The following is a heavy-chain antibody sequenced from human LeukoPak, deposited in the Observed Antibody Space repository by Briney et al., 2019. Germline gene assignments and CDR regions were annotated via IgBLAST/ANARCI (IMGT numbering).Heavy chain of an antibody. J-gene: IGHJ4*02. D-gene: IGHD3-22*01. Sequence: GASVKVSFKASGYTFTSYDINWVRQATGQGLEWRGWMNPNSGNTGYTQKFPGRVTMTRNTSLSAAYLELSSLRSEDTAVYYCARVLVFYDSSGYRYYLDYWGPGTLVTVSS. CDR1: GYTFTSYD. CDR2: MNPNSGNT. V-gene: IGHV1-8*01. CDR3: ARVLVFYDSSGYRYYLDY.